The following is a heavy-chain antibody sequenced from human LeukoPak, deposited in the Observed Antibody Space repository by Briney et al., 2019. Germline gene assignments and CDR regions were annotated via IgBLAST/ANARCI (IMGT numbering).Heavy chain of an antibody. D-gene: IGHD3-10*01. CDR3: ATSNYGSGNYYNWFDP. CDR2: IHSIGTT. J-gene: IGHJ5*02. V-gene: IGHV4-59*01. Sequence: SETLSLTCAVYGGSFSGYYWSWIRQPPGKGLEWIGYIHSIGTTNYNPSLKSRVTISVDTSKNQFSLKLSSVTAADTAVYYCATSNYGSGNYYNWFDPWGQGTLVTVSS. CDR1: GGSFSGYY.